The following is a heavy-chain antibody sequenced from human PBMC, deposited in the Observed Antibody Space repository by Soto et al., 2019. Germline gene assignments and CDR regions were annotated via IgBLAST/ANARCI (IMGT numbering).Heavy chain of an antibody. CDR3: VRDGTKTLRDWFDP. D-gene: IGHD1-1*01. CDR1: GASISCFY. V-gene: IGHV4-4*07. CDR2: IYATGTT. Sequence: SETLSLTWPVSGASISCFYWSWIRPSAGKGLEWIGRIYATGTTDYNPSLKSRVMMSVDTSKKQFSLKLRSVTAADTAVYYCVRDGTKTLRDWFDPWGQGISVTVSS. J-gene: IGHJ5*02.